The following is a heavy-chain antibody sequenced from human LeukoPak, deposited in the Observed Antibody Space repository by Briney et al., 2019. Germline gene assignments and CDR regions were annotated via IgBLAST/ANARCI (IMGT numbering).Heavy chain of an antibody. J-gene: IGHJ6*02. V-gene: IGHV3-53*01. CDR1: GFTVSSNY. D-gene: IGHD3-9*01. CDR3: ARDSPYYDILTGRYYYYGMDV. Sequence: GGSLRLSCAASGFTVSSNYMSWVRQAPGKGLEWVSVIYSGGSSYYADSVKGRFTISRDNSKNTLYLQMNSLRAEDTAVYYCARDSPYYDILTGRYYYYGMDVWGQGTTVTVSS. CDR2: IYSGGSS.